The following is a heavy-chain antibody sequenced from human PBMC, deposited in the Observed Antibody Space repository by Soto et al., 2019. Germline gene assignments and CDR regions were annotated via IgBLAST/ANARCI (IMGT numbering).Heavy chain of an antibody. D-gene: IGHD2-2*01. CDR2: ISYDGSNK. V-gene: IGHV3-30-3*01. CDR1: GFTFSSYA. Sequence: HPGGSLRLSCAASGFTFSSYAMHWVRQAPGKGLEWVAVISYDGSNKYYADSVKGRFTISRDNSKNTLYLQMNSLRAEDTSVYCCARGPSSLTRFDYWGQGPLVTVS. CDR3: ARGPSSLTRFDY. J-gene: IGHJ4*02.